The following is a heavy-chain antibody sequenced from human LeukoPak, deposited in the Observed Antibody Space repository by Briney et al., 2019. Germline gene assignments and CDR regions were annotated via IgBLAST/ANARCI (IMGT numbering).Heavy chain of an antibody. D-gene: IGHD1-26*01. V-gene: IGHV3-7*03. J-gene: IGHJ6*04. CDR2: IKKDGSEK. CDR3: ARDWIVGATESMDV. CDR1: GFTFSSYW. Sequence: GGSLRLSCAASGFTFSSYWMSWVRQAPGKGLDWVANIKKDGSEKYSVDSVKGRFTISRDNAKNSLYLQMNSLRAEDTAVYYCARDWIVGATESMDVWGKGTTVTISS.